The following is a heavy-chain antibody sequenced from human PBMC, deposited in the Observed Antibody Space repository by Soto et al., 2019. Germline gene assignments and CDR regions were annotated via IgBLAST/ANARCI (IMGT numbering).Heavy chain of an antibody. CDR2: IIPIFGTA. Sequence: PVKVSCKASGGTFSSCAISWVRQAPGQGLEWMGGIIPIFGTANYAQKFQGRVTITADESTSAAYMELRSLRSDDTAVFYCAREMVRGVGSDYWGQGTLVTVSS. CDR3: AREMVRGVGSDY. V-gene: IGHV1-69*13. D-gene: IGHD3-10*01. CDR1: GGTFSSCA. J-gene: IGHJ4*02.